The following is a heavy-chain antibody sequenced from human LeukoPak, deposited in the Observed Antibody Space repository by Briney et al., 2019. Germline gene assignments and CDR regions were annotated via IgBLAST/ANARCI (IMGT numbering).Heavy chain of an antibody. CDR1: EYSFTSYW. CDR2: IYPGDSDT. D-gene: IGHD4-23*01. Sequence: GESLKISCKGSEYSFTSYWIGWVRQMPGKGLEWMGIIYPGDSDTRYSPSFQGQVTISADKSISTAYLQWSSLKASDTAMYYCARTRGYGGNRGYWYFDLWGRGTLVTVSS. J-gene: IGHJ2*01. V-gene: IGHV5-51*01. CDR3: ARTRGYGGNRGYWYFDL.